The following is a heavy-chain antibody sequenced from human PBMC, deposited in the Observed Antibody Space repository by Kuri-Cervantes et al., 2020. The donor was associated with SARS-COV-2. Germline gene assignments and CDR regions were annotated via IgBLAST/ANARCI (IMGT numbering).Heavy chain of an antibody. D-gene: IGHD3-9*01. CDR3: ARGRRYSLPGGLDY. V-gene: IGHV4-34*01. CDR1: GGSFSGCY. CDR2: INHSGST. Sequence: SETLSLTCAVYGGSFSGCYWSWIRQPPGKGLEWIGEINHSGSTNYNPSLKSRVTISVDTSKNQFSLKLSSVTAADTAVYYCARGRRYSLPGGLDYWGQGTLVTVSS. J-gene: IGHJ4*02.